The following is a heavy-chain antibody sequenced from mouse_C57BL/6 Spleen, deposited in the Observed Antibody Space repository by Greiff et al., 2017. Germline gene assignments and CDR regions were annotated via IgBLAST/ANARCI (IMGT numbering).Heavy chain of an antibody. Sequence: DVQLVESGGGLVKPGGSLKLSCAASGFTFSDYGMHWVRQASEKGLEWVAYISSGSSTIYYADTVKGRFTISRDNAKNTLFLQMTSLRSEDTAMYYCARRWLLRTGAMDYWGQGTSVTVSS. D-gene: IGHD2-3*01. V-gene: IGHV5-17*01. CDR2: ISSGSSTI. J-gene: IGHJ4*01. CDR3: ARRWLLRTGAMDY. CDR1: GFTFSDYG.